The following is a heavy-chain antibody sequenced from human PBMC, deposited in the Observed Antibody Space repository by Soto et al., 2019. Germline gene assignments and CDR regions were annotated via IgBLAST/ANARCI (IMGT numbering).Heavy chain of an antibody. D-gene: IGHD3-10*01. CDR2: INHSGST. J-gene: IGHJ4*02. V-gene: IGHV4-34*01. CDR3: ARVGGSGTISSRFDY. CDR1: GGSFSGYY. Sequence: TLSLTCAVYGGSFSGYYWSWIRQPPGKGLEWIGEINHSGSTNYNPSLKSRVTISVDTSKNQFSLKLSSVTAADRAVYYCARVGGSGTISSRFDYWGQGTLVTVSS.